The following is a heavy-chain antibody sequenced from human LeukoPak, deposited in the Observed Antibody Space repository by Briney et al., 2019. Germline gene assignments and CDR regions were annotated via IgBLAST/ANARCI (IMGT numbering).Heavy chain of an antibody. V-gene: IGHV4-39*07. CDR2: IYYSGNT. Sequence: PSETLSLTCTVSGGSISSSSYYWGWIRQPPGKGLEWIGSIYYSGNTYYSPSLMSRVTISVDTSKNQFSLNLSSVTAADTAVYYCARAPHFFDTSGSRYYFDCWGQGALVTVSS. D-gene: IGHD3-22*01. J-gene: IGHJ4*02. CDR1: GGSISSSSYY. CDR3: ARAPHFFDTSGSRYYFDC.